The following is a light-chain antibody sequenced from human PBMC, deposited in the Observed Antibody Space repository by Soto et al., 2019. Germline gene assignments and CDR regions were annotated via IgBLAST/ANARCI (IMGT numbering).Light chain of an antibody. Sequence: QSVLTQSSSASASLGSSVKLTCTLSSGHSSYIIAWHQQQPGKAPRYLMKLEGSGSYNKGSGVPDRFSGSSSGADRYLTISNLQFEDDADYYCETWDSKGVFGGGTKVTVL. CDR3: ETWDSKGV. J-gene: IGLJ2*01. CDR2: LEGSGSY. CDR1: SGHSSYI. V-gene: IGLV4-60*02.